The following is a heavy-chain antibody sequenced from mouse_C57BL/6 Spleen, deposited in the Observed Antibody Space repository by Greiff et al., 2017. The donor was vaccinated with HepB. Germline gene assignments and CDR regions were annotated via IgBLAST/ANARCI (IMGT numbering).Heavy chain of an antibody. J-gene: IGHJ2*01. CDR2: IYPGSGST. CDR1: GYTFTSYW. D-gene: IGHD3-3*01. Sequence: VQLQQPGAELVKPGASVKMSCKASGYTFTSYWITWVKQRPGQGLEWIGDIYPGSGSTNYNEKFKSKATLTVDTSSSTAYMQLSSLTSEDSAVYYCARGENGTYYFDYWGQGTTLTVSS. V-gene: IGHV1-55*01. CDR3: ARGENGTYYFDY.